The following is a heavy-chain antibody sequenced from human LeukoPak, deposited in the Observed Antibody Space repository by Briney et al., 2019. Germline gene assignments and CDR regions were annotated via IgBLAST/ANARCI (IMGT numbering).Heavy chain of an antibody. V-gene: IGHV1-2*02. D-gene: IGHD3-10*01. Sequence: GASVKVSCKASGYTFTGYYMHWVRQAPGQGLEWMGWINPNSGGTNYAQKFQGRVTMTRDTSISTAYMELSRLRSDDTAVYYCARETDYGSGSYDYWGQGTLVTVSS. CDR3: ARETDYGSGSYDY. CDR1: GYTFTGYY. J-gene: IGHJ4*02. CDR2: INPNSGGT.